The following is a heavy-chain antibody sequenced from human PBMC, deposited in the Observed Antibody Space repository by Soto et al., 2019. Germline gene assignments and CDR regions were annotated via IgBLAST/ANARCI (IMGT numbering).Heavy chain of an antibody. CDR1: GGSISSGDYY. J-gene: IGHJ4*02. CDR2: IYYSGST. V-gene: IGHV4-30-4*01. Sequence: QVQLQESGPGLVKPSQTLSLTCTVSGGSISSGDYYWSWIRQPPGKGLEWIGYIYYSGSTYYNPSLRRRVXXXVXXSKNQFSLKLSSVTAADTAVYYCASTSYGYTFYDYWGQGTLVTVSS. D-gene: IGHD5-18*01. CDR3: ASTSYGYTFYDY.